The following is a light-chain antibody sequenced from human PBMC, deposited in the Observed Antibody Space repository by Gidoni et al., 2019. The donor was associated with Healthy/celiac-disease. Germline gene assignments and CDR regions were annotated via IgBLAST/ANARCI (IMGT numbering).Light chain of an antibody. J-gene: IGLJ3*02. CDR2: EDN. Sequence: FMLTQPHSVPESPGTTVTIPCTRSSGSIASNYVQWYQQRPGSAPTTVIYEDNQRHSGVPDRFSGSIDSSSNSASLTSSGLKTEDEADYYCQSYDSSNFWVFGGGTKLTVL. CDR3: QSYDSSNFWV. CDR1: SGSIASNY. V-gene: IGLV6-57*04.